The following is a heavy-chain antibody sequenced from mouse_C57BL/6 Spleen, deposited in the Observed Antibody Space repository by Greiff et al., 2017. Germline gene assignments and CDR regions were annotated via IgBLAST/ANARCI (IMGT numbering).Heavy chain of an antibody. CDR2: ISSGGDYI. CDR3: TREEEHMAMGY. CDR1: GFTFSSYA. V-gene: IGHV5-9-1*02. D-gene: IGHD1-1*02. Sequence: DVMLVESGEGLVKPGGSLKLSCAASGFTFSSYAMSWVRQTPEKRLEWVAYISSGGDYIYYADTVKGRFTISRDNAGNTLYLQMSSLKSEDTAMYYGTREEEHMAMGYWGQGTTLTVSS. J-gene: IGHJ2*01.